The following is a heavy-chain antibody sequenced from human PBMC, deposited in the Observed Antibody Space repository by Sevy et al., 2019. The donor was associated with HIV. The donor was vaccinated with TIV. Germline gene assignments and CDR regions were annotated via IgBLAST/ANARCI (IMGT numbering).Heavy chain of an antibody. V-gene: IGHV3-23*01. CDR2: ISGSGTRT. J-gene: IGHJ4*02. CDR1: GFSFDSYG. CDR3: ARVGGQAAPFDY. D-gene: IGHD3-16*01. Sequence: GGSLRLSCAVSGFSFDSYGMTWVRQAPGKGLEWVSGISGSGTRTYYADSVKGRFSISRDNSKNRLYLQMNSLRSEDTAVYYCARVGGQAAPFDYWGQGTLVTVSS.